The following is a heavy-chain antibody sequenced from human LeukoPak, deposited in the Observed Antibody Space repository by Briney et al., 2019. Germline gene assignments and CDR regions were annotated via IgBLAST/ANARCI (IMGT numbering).Heavy chain of an antibody. CDR3: AKDLGTYSSGWLVY. V-gene: IGHV3-23*01. D-gene: IGHD6-19*01. CDR2: MSGSGGST. J-gene: IGHJ4*02. Sequence: PGGSLRLSCAASGFTFSSYAMSWVRQAPGKGLEWVSAMSGSGGSTYYADSVKGRFTISRDNSKNTLYLQMNSLRAEDTAVYYCAKDLGTYSSGWLVYWGQGTLVTVSS. CDR1: GFTFSSYA.